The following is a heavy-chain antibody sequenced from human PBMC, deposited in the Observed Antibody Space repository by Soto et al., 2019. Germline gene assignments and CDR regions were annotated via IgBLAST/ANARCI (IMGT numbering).Heavy chain of an antibody. CDR2: IYYSGST. V-gene: IGHV4-59*01. Sequence: ETLSPTCTVSGGSISSYYWSWIRQPPGKGLEWIGYIYYSGSTNYNPSLKSRVTISVDTSKNQFSLKLSSVTAADTAVYYCARPTYNSGSPFDYWGQGTLVTVSS. D-gene: IGHD1-20*01. CDR3: ARPTYNSGSPFDY. CDR1: GGSISSYY. J-gene: IGHJ4*02.